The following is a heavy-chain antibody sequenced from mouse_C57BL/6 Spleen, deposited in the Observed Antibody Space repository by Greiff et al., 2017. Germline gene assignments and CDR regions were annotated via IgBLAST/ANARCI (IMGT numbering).Heavy chain of an antibody. V-gene: IGHV5-17*01. CDR1: GFTFSDYG. CDR2: ISSGSSTN. D-gene: IGHD2-4*01. J-gene: IGHJ4*01. Sequence: DVKLVESGGGLVKPGGSLKLSCAASGFTFSDYGMHWVRQAPEKGLEWVAYISSGSSTNYYADTVKGRVTISRDNAKNTLFLQMTSLRSEDTAIYYCARRDYLYWGQGTSVTVSS. CDR3: ARRDYLY.